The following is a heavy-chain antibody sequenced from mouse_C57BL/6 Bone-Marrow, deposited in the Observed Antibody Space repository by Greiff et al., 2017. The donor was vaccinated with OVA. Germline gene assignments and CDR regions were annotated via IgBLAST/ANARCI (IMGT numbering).Heavy chain of an antibody. CDR1: GYAFSSSW. Sequence: QVQLQQSGPELVKPGASVKISCKASGYAFSSSWMNWVKQRPGKGLEWIGRIYPGDGDTNYNGKFKGKATLTADKSPSTAYMQLSSLTSEDSAVYFCARWGGSAWFAYWGQGTLVTVSA. CDR3: ARWGGSAWFAY. CDR2: IYPGDGDT. V-gene: IGHV1-82*01. J-gene: IGHJ3*01.